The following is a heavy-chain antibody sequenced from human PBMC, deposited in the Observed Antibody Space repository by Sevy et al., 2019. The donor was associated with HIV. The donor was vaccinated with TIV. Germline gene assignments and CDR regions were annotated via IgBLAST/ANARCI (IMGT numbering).Heavy chain of an antibody. CDR3: ARDWGVGNYRAMDV. V-gene: IGHV3-53*01. D-gene: IGHD3-16*01. CDR1: GFNVNDIY. CDR2: MYSGGGT. J-gene: IGHJ6*02. Sequence: GGSLRLSCAASGFNVNDIYINWVRQAPGKGLEWVSVMYSGGGTYYADSVKGRFTISRDDSKNTLYLQMSSLRVEVAAVYYCARDWGVGNYRAMDVWGPGTTVTVSS.